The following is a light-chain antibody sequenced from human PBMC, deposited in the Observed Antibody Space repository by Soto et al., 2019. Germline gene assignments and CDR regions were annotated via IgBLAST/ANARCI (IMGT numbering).Light chain of an antibody. Sequence: QSVLTQPPSXXXXXGQRVSISCSGSSSDIGSNPVSWYQQLPGTAPKLLNYSNTDRPSGVPDRFSGMKSGPSASLAISGLQSADEADYYCASWDDGLYGWVFGGGTKLTVL. CDR2: SNT. V-gene: IGLV1-44*01. J-gene: IGLJ3*02. CDR1: SSDIGSNP. CDR3: ASWDDGLYGWV.